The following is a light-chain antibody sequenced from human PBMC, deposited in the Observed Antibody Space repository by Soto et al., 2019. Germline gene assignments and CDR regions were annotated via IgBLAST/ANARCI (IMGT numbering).Light chain of an antibody. J-gene: IGLJ2*01. CDR1: SSDVGGYNY. CDR3: SSYAGSNNLV. Sequence: QSALTQPPSASGSPGQSVTISCTGSSSDVGGYNYVSWYQHHPGKAPKPMIYEVSERPSGVPDRFSGSKSGNTASLTVSGLQADDEADYYCSSYAGSNNLVFGGGTKVTVL. V-gene: IGLV2-8*01. CDR2: EVS.